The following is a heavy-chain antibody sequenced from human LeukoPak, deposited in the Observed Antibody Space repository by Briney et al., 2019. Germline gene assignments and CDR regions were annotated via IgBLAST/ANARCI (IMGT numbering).Heavy chain of an antibody. D-gene: IGHD3-3*01. J-gene: IGHJ3*02. V-gene: IGHV3-9*03. CDR2: ISWNSGSI. CDR3: AKVLAWSGYLDAFDI. CDR1: GFTFDDYA. Sequence: GGSLRLSCAASGFTFDDYAMHWVRQAPGKGLEWVSGISWNSGSIGYADSVKGRFTISRDNAKNSLYLQMNSLRAEDMALYYCAKVLAWSGYLDAFDIWGQGTMVTVSS.